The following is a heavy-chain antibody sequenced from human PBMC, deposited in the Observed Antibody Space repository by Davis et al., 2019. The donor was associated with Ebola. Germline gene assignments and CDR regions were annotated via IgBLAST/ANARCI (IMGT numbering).Heavy chain of an antibody. CDR2: INEGGGD. CDR1: GGSIFSRSYY. Sequence: PSETLSLTCTVSGGSIFSRSYYWGWIRQPPGRGLEWIGDINEGGGDNYKPSLKSRVTISVDTSKNQFSLKLGAVTAADTAVYFCTRGRGSQYGMDVWGQGTTVTVSS. V-gene: IGHV4-39*07. D-gene: IGHD1-26*01. J-gene: IGHJ6*02. CDR3: TRGRGSQYGMDV.